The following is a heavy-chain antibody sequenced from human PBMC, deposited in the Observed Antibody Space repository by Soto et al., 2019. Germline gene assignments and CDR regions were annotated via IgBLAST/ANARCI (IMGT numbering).Heavy chain of an antibody. CDR2: IIPIFGTA. Sequence: QVQLVQSGAEVTKPGSSVKVSCKASGDTFSSYAISWVRQAPGQGLEWMGGIIPIFGTANYAQKFQGRVTITADESTSTAYMELSSLRSEDTAVYYCARGVGWSGYPRAILDYWGQGTLVTVSS. V-gene: IGHV1-69*01. D-gene: IGHD3-3*01. CDR1: GDTFSSYA. CDR3: ARGVGWSGYPRAILDY. J-gene: IGHJ4*02.